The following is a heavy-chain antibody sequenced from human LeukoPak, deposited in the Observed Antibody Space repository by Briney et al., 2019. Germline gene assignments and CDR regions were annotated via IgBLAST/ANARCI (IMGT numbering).Heavy chain of an antibody. D-gene: IGHD5-12*01. CDR1: GLTLSSYA. CDR3: AKDCGYDSSCGHRAHTLDY. CDR2: ISGSGGST. V-gene: IGHV3-23*01. Sequence: GGSLRLSCAASGLTLSSYAMSWVRQAPGKGLEWVSAISGSGGSTYYADSVKGRFTISRDNSKNTLYLQMNSLRAEDTAVYYCAKDCGYDSSCGHRAHTLDYWGQGTLVTVSS. J-gene: IGHJ4*02.